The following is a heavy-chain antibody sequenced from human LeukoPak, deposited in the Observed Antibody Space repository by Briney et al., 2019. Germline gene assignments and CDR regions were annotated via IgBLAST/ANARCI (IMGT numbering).Heavy chain of an antibody. CDR2: ISYDGSNE. Sequence: PGGSLRLSCAASGFTFSSYVMHWVRQAPGKGLEWVAIISYDGSNEYYADSVKGRFTISRDNSKNTLYLQMNSLRAADTAVYYCARASRGNAKLYYYYYYMDVWGKGTTVTISS. CDR1: GFTFSSYV. V-gene: IGHV3-30*04. D-gene: IGHD4-23*01. J-gene: IGHJ6*03. CDR3: ARASRGNAKLYYYYYYMDV.